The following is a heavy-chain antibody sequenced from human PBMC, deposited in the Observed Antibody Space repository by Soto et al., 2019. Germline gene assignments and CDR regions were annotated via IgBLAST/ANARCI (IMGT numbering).Heavy chain of an antibody. CDR3: AKEGSWYEFDF. J-gene: IGHJ4*02. CDR2: ISASGSHT. Sequence: GGSLRLSCAASGLTFSSYAVSWVRQAPGKGLEWVSAISASGSHTYYADSVKGRFTISRDNSKNTVYLLMNSLRAEDTALYYCAKEGSWYEFDFWGQGTLVTVSS. V-gene: IGHV3-23*01. CDR1: GLTFSSYA. D-gene: IGHD6-13*01.